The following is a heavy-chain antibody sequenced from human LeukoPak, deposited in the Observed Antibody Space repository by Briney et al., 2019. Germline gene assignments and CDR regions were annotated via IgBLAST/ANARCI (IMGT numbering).Heavy chain of an antibody. D-gene: IGHD4-17*01. J-gene: IGHJ3*02. V-gene: IGHV5-51*01. CDR3: ARRSSYGDYGDAFDI. CDR1: GYSFTSYW. Sequence: GESLKISCRGSGYSFTSYWIGWVRQMPGKGLEWMGIIYPGDSDNKYSPSFQGQVTISADKSISTAYLQWSSLKASDTAMYYCARRSSYGDYGDAFDIWGQGTMVTVSS. CDR2: IYPGDSDN.